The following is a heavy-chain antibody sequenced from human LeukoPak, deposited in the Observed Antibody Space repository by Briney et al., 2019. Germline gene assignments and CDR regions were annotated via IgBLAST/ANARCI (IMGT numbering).Heavy chain of an antibody. V-gene: IGHV1-2*04. Sequence: ASVKVSCKASGYTFTGYYMHWVRQAPGQGLEWRGWINPNSGGTNYAQKFQGWVTMTRDTSISTAYMGLSRLRSDDTAVYYCARERSRVTMVRGVIGYYGMDVWGKGTTVTVSS. J-gene: IGHJ6*04. CDR1: GYTFTGYY. D-gene: IGHD3-10*01. CDR3: ARERSRVTMVRGVIGYYGMDV. CDR2: INPNSGGT.